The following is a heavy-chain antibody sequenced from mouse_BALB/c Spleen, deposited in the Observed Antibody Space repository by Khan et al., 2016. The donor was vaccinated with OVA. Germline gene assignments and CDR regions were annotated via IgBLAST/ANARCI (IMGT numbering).Heavy chain of an antibody. CDR2: ISDGGSYT. J-gene: IGHJ3*01. CDR3: ARWGDGGFAY. CDR1: GFTFSDYY. D-gene: IGHD2-3*01. Sequence: EVELVESGGGLVKPGGSLKLSCAASGFTFSDYYMYWVRQTPEKRLEWVATISDGGSYTYYPDSVKGRFTISRDNAKNNLYLQMSSLKTGDTAVYYWARWGDGGFAYWGQGTLVTVSA. V-gene: IGHV5-4*02.